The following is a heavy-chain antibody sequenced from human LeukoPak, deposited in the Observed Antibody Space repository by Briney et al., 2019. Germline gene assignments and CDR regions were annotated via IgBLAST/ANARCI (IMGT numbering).Heavy chain of an antibody. Sequence: GGSLRLSCAASGFIFSNYWMKWVRQAPEKGLEWVANINQDGSVKVYVDSVKGRFIISRDNAKNSLYLKMNSLGTDDTAVYYCATLRRASPGDYWGQGTLVTVSS. J-gene: IGHJ4*02. CDR2: INQDGSVK. CDR1: GFIFSNYW. D-gene: IGHD3-10*01. V-gene: IGHV3-7*01. CDR3: ATLRRASPGDY.